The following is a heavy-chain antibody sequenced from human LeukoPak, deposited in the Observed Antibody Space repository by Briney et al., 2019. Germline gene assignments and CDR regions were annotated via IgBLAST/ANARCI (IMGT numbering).Heavy chain of an antibody. D-gene: IGHD1-26*01. CDR1: GGSISSSSYY. J-gene: IGHJ4*02. V-gene: IGHV4-39*01. CDR3: ATQARIVGATGYFDY. CDR2: IYYSGST. Sequence: KPSETLSLTCTVPGGSISSSSYYWGWIRQPPGKGLEWIGSIYYSGSTYYNPSLKSRVTISVDTSKNQFSLKLSSVTAADTAVYYCATQARIVGATGYFDYWGQGTLVTVSS.